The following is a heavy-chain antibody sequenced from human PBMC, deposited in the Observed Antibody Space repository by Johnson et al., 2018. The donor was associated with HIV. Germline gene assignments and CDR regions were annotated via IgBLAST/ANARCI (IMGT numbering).Heavy chain of an antibody. D-gene: IGHD2-15*01. J-gene: IGHJ3*02. Sequence: VQLVESGGGLVQPGGSLRLSCAASGFTFSSYWIHWVRQAPGKGLVWVSRINSDGGRTDYADSVKGRFTISRDNAKNTLFLQMNSMRAEDTAVYYCARGCSGGSCLGYTWCQGTMLTVSS. CDR3: ARGCSGGSCLGYT. CDR1: GFTFSSYW. V-gene: IGHV3-74*02. CDR2: INSDGGRT.